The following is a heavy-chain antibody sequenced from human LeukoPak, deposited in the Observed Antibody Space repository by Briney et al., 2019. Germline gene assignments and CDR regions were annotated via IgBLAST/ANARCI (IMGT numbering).Heavy chain of an antibody. CDR2: ISYSGST. CDR3: AREGTAGTNLNWFDP. J-gene: IGHJ5*02. V-gene: IGHV4-59*01. CDR1: GGPLSAYY. Sequence: SETLSLTCTVSGGPLSAYYWTWIRQPPGKGLEWIGYISYSGSTNFNPSLKSRVTISVDTSKNQFSLKLSSVTAADTAVYYCAREGTAGTNLNWFDPWGQGTLVTVSS. D-gene: IGHD1-1*01.